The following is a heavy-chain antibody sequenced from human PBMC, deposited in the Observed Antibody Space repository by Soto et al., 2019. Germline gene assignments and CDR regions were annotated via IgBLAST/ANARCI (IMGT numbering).Heavy chain of an antibody. D-gene: IGHD6-6*01. Sequence: PSETLSLTCAVYGGSFSGYYWSWIRQPPGKGLEWIGEINHSGSTNYNPSLKSRVTISVDTSKNQFSLKLSSVTAADTAVYYCGRAPKNSGSSEINWFAPGGRETLLTFS. CDR2: INHSGST. CDR3: GRAPKNSGSSEINWFAP. CDR1: GGSFSGYY. V-gene: IGHV4-34*01. J-gene: IGHJ5*02.